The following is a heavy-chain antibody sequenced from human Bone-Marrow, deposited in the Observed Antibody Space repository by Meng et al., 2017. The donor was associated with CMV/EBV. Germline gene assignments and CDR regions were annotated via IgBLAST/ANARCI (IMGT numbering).Heavy chain of an antibody. V-gene: IGHV1-2*02. CDR3: ARLGDD. Sequence: ASVKVSCKASGYTFTSYGISWVRQAPGQGLEWMGWINPNSGGTNYAQKFQGRVTMTRDTSISTAYMELSSLKSEDTAVYYCARLGDDWGQGTLVTVSS. J-gene: IGHJ4*02. CDR1: GYTFTSYG. CDR2: INPNSGGT. D-gene: IGHD3-10*01.